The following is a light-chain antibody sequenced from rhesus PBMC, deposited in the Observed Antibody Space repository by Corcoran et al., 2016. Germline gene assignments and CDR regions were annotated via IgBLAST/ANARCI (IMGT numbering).Light chain of an antibody. CDR1: ENVNNY. V-gene: IGKV1-74*01. Sequence: DIQMTQSPSSLSASVGDRVTITCRASENVNNYLHWYQQKPGKTPKLLIYAASTLQSGVPSRFGGSGSRTDYTFTISSLQPEDVATYYCQHSYGTPFTFGPGTKLDIK. J-gene: IGKJ3*01. CDR2: AAS. CDR3: QHSYGTPFT.